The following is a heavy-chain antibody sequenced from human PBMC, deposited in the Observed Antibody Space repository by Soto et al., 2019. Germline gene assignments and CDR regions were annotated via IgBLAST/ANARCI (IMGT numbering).Heavy chain of an antibody. J-gene: IGHJ4*02. CDR1: GFTFGSYT. CDR2: ISGSSSTT. CDR3: ARPPWKCTGGSCYYFDN. D-gene: IGHD2-8*02. Sequence: GGSLRLSCAASGFTFGSYTMSWVRQAPGKGLEWVSAISGSSSTTYYADSVKGRFTMSRDNSMNTLYLQMSSLRAEDTAVYYCARPPWKCTGGSCYYFDNWGQGTLVTVSS. V-gene: IGHV3-23*01.